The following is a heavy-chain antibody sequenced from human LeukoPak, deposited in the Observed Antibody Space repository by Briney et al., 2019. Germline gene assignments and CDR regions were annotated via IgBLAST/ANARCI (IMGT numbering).Heavy chain of an antibody. CDR1: GGSFSGYY. V-gene: IGHV4-34*01. CDR2: INHSGST. Sequence: SETLSLTCAVYGGSFSGYYWSWIRQPPGKGLEWIGEINHSGSTNFNPSPKSRVTISADTSKNQFSLNLSSMTAADTAVYYCARSRLHPIIFDYWGQGALVTVSS. D-gene: IGHD5-24*01. CDR3: ARSRLHPIIFDY. J-gene: IGHJ4*02.